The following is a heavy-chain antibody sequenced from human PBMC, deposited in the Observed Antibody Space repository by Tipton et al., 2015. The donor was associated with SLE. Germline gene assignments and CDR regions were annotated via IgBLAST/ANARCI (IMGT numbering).Heavy chain of an antibody. CDR1: GGSFSDYY. J-gene: IGHJ1*01. CDR2: INNSGNT. CDR3: ARDRGQQLQRGYFQH. V-gene: IGHV4-4*07. Sequence: TLSLTCGVYGGSFSDYYWSWIRQPAGKGLEWIGRINNSGNTNYNSSLKSRATMSVDTSKRQFSLKLSSVTAADTAVYYCARDRGQQLQRGYFQHWGQGTLVTVSS. D-gene: IGHD6-13*01.